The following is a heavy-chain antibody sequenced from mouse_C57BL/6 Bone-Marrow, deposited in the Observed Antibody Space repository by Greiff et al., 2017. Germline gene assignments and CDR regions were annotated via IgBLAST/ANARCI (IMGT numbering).Heavy chain of an antibody. Sequence: VQLQQSGAELMKPGASVKLSCKATGYTFTSYWIEWVKQRPGHGLEWIGEILPGSGSTNYNEKFKGKATFTADTSSNTAYMQLSSLTTEDSAIYYCARIGHYGSSYHWYFDVWGTGTTVTVSS. J-gene: IGHJ1*03. D-gene: IGHD1-1*01. V-gene: IGHV1-9*01. CDR2: ILPGSGST. CDR1: GYTFTSYW. CDR3: ARIGHYGSSYHWYFDV.